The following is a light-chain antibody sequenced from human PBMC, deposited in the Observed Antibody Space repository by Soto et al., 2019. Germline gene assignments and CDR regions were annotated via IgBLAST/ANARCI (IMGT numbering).Light chain of an antibody. V-gene: IGKV1-5*01. J-gene: IGKJ5*01. CDR3: QHYPNYPIT. CDR2: DVS. CDR1: QSVTNW. Sequence: DIQMTQSPSTLSASVGERVTITCRASQSVTNWLAWYQQKPGKAPKLLIYDVSSLESGVPSRFSGSGSGTEFILTISSLQPEDFATYYCQHYPNYPITFGQGTRLEIK.